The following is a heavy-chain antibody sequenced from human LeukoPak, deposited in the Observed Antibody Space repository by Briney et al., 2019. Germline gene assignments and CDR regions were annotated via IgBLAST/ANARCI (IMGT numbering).Heavy chain of an antibody. V-gene: IGHV3-48*01. CDR3: ARAAQPGFDP. J-gene: IGHJ5*02. CDR2: ISSDSGTI. CDR1: GLKFSTYS. Sequence: PGGSLRLSRGASGLKFSTYSMNWVRQAPGKGLEWVSYISSDSGTIYYPDSVKGRFTISRDNAKKSLYLQMNSLRAEDTAVYYCARAAQPGFDPWGQGTLVTVSS. D-gene: IGHD1-14*01.